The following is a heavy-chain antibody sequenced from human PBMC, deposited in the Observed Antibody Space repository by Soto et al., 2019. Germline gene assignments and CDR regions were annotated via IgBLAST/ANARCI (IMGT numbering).Heavy chain of an antibody. V-gene: IGHV3-30*18. CDR1: GFTFSSYG. CDR3: AKSLVHHEKRTYYYDSSGYYSAFDY. D-gene: IGHD3-22*01. CDR2: ISYDGSNK. Sequence: QVQLVESGGGVVQPGRSLRLSCAASGFTFSSYGMHWVRQAPGKGLEWVAVISYDGSNKYYADSVKGRFTISRDNSKHTLYLQMNSLRAEDTAVYYCAKSLVHHEKRTYYYDSSGYYSAFDYWGQGTLVTVSS. J-gene: IGHJ4*02.